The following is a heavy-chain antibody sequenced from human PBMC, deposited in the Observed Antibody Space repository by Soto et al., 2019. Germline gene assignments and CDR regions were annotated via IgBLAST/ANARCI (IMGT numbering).Heavy chain of an antibody. Sequence: GSLRLSCAASGFTFSSYAMHWVRQAPGKGLEWVAVISYDGSNKYYADSVKGRFTISRDNSKNTLYLQMNSLRAEDTAVYYCARDGYYDFWSGYYRDYYYGMDVWGQGTTVTVSS. J-gene: IGHJ6*02. D-gene: IGHD3-3*01. CDR1: GFTFSSYA. CDR3: ARDGYYDFWSGYYRDYYYGMDV. CDR2: ISYDGSNK. V-gene: IGHV3-30-3*01.